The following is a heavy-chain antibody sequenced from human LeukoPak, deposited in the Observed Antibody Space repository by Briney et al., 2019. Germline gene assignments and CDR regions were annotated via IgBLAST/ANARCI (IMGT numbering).Heavy chain of an antibody. Sequence: ASVKVSCKASGYTFTSYDINWVRQATGQGLEWMGWMNPNSGNTGYAQKFQGRVTMTRNTSISTAYMELSSLRSEDTAVYYCALEDYITGTTGYYGMDVWGQGTTVTVSS. CDR1: GYTFTSYD. J-gene: IGHJ6*02. CDR2: MNPNSGNT. V-gene: IGHV1-8*01. CDR3: ALEDYITGTTGYYGMDV. D-gene: IGHD1-7*01.